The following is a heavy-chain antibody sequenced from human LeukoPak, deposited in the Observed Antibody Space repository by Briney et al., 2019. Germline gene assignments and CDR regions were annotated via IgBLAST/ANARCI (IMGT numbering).Heavy chain of an antibody. CDR2: ITTYNGNR. V-gene: IGHV1-18*01. CDR3: ARDCSNGVCFPRDY. D-gene: IGHD2-8*01. CDR1: GYTLSEYG. J-gene: IGHJ4*02. Sequence: GASVKVSCKASGYTLSEYGISCVRQAPGQGLEWVGWITTYNGNRKYAEKFQGRVTMTTDTSTSTYYMEMRSLRSDDTGIYFCARDCSNGVCFPRDYWGQGTQLTVST.